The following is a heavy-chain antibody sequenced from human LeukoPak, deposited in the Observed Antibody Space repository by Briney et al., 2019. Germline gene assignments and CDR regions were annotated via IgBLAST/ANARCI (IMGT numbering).Heavy chain of an antibody. D-gene: IGHD3-10*01. CDR1: GFSLRRYW. CDR2: ISSDGSNT. V-gene: IGHV3-74*01. Sequence: GGSLRLSCVASGFSLRRYWMYWVHHAPGKGLVWVSRISSDGSNTTYGDSVKGRFTISRDNAKNSLYLQMNSLRAEDTAVYYCARDFITVVRGGNYWGQGTLVTVSS. CDR3: ARDFITVVRGGNY. J-gene: IGHJ4*02.